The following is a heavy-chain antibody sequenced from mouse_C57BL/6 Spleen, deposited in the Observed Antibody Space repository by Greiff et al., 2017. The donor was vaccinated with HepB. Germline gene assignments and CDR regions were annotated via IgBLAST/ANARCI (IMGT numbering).Heavy chain of an antibody. Sequence: VQLQQPGAELVKPGASVKMSCKASGYTFTSYWITWVKQRPGQGLEWIGDIYPGSGSTNYNEKFKSKATLTVDTSSSTAYMQLSSLTSEDSAVYYCARRGDYEGAWVAYWGQGTLVTVSA. CDR2: IYPGSGST. CDR3: ARRGDYEGAWVAY. D-gene: IGHD2-4*01. J-gene: IGHJ3*01. CDR1: GYTFTSYW. V-gene: IGHV1-55*01.